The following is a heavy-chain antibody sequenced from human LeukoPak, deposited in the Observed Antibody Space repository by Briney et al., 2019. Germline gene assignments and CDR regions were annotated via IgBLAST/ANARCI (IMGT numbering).Heavy chain of an antibody. D-gene: IGHD6-13*01. CDR1: GGTFISYA. CDR2: IIPIFGTA. J-gene: IGHJ3*02. V-gene: IGHV1-69*05. CDR3: ARAHIAPKRAVAFDI. Sequence: SVKVSCKASGGTFISYAISWVRQAPGQGLEWMGGIIPIFGTANYAQKFQGRGTITTDESTSTAYMELSSLRSEDTAVYYCARAHIAPKRAVAFDIWGQGTMVTVSS.